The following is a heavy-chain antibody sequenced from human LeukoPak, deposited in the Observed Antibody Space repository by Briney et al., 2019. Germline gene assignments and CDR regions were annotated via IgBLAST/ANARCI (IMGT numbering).Heavy chain of an antibody. J-gene: IGHJ3*02. CDR2: ISGSGGST. CDR3: APLVVDTSLVLDGFDI. V-gene: IGHV3-23*01. Sequence: GGSLRLSCAASGFTFNNYAMSWVRQAPGKGLEWVSVISGSGGSTYYADSVKGRFTISRDNSKNTLYLQMNSLRAEETAVYYCAPLVVDTSLVLDGFDIWGQGTMVTVS. D-gene: IGHD5-18*01. CDR1: GFTFNNYA.